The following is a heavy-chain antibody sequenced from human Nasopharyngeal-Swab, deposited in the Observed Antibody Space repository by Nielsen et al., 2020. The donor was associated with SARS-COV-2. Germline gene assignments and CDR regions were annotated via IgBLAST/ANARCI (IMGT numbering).Heavy chain of an antibody. Sequence: GSLRLSCAVYGGSFSGYYWTWIRQLPGKGLEWIGEINHDGSNNNNPSLGSRVIISGDTSKNQFSLKLYSVTAADTAVYYCARGLTYFFDSGSYYPLGFWGQGTLVTVSS. CDR3: ARGLTYFFDSGSYYPLGF. D-gene: IGHD3-22*01. CDR1: GGSFSGYY. J-gene: IGHJ4*02. V-gene: IGHV4-34*01. CDR2: INHDGSN.